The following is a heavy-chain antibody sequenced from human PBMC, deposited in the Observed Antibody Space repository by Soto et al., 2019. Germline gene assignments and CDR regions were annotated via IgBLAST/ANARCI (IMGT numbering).Heavy chain of an antibody. V-gene: IGHV3-49*03. CDR2: IRSKAYGGTT. D-gene: IGHD2-2*01. CDR1: GFTFGDYA. CDR3: TREEEDIVVVPSRMHSYMDV. J-gene: IGHJ6*03. Sequence: GGSLRLSCTASGFTFGDYAMSWFRQAPGKGLEWVGFIRSKAYGGTTEYAASVKGRFTISRDDSKSIAYLQMNSLKTEDTAVYYCTREEEDIVVVPSRMHSYMDVWGKGTPVTVSS.